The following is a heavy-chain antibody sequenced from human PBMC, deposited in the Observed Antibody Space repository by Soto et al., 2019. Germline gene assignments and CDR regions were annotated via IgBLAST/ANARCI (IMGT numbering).Heavy chain of an antibody. V-gene: IGHV1-69*06. J-gene: IGHJ4*02. CDR3: ARVLHYYDSSGYYDPYFDY. Sequence: SVKVSCKASGGTFSSYAISWVRQAPGQGLEWMGGIIPIFGTANYAQKFQGRVTITADKSTSTAYMELSSLRSEDTAVYYCARVLHYYDSSGYYDPYFDYWGQGTLVTVSS. CDR2: IIPIFGTA. D-gene: IGHD3-22*01. CDR1: GGTFSSYA.